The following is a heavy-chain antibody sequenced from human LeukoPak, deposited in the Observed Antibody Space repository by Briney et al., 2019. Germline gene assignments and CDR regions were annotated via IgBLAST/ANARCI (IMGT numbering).Heavy chain of an antibody. Sequence: GGSLRLSCAASGFTFSTYGMHWVRQAPGKGLEWVAVIWSDGSNKYYADSVKGRFTISRDNSKNTLYLQMNSLRDEDTAVYYCARRRYSVYDFDYWGQGTLVTVSS. D-gene: IGHD5/OR15-5a*01. J-gene: IGHJ4*02. V-gene: IGHV3-33*01. CDR3: ARRRYSVYDFDY. CDR2: IWSDGSNK. CDR1: GFTFSTYG.